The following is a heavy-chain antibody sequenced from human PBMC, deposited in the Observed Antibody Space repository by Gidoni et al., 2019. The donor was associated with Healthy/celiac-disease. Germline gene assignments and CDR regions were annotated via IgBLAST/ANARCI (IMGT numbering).Heavy chain of an antibody. CDR3: ASNSGYDSAYYYYGMDV. J-gene: IGHJ6*02. CDR2: IYYRGST. V-gene: IGHV4-39*01. CDR1: GGSISSSSYY. D-gene: IGHD5-12*01. Sequence: QLQLQESGPGLVKPSETLSLTCTVSGGSISSSSYYWGWLRQPPGKGLEWIGSIYYRGSTSYNPSLKSRVTISVDTSKNQFSLKLSSVTAADTAVYYCASNSGYDSAYYYYGMDVWGQGTTVTVSS.